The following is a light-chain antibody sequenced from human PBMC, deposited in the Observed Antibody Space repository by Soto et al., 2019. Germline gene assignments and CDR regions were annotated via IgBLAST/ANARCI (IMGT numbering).Light chain of an antibody. CDR2: AAS. V-gene: IGKV1-5*01. J-gene: IGKJ1*01. CDR1: QGISTW. Sequence: DIQITQSPTTLSASVGDRVTITCRASQGISTWLAWYQQKPGKAPNLLIYAASTLETGVPSRFSGSGYGTEFTLTIASLQPDDSASYYCQQYNSFSKTFGRGTKVDNK. CDR3: QQYNSFSKT.